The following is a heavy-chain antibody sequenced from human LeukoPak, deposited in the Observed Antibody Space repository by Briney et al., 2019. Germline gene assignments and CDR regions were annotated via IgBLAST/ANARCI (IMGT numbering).Heavy chain of an antibody. CDR1: GYTFTGYY. CDR2: INPNSGGT. V-gene: IGHV1-2*02. J-gene: IGHJ4*02. CDR3: ARAAQVAGISYADY. Sequence: ASVKVSCKASGYTFTGYYMHWVRHAPGQGLEWMGWINPNSGGTNYAQKFQGRVTMTRDTSISTAYMELSRLRSDDTAVYYCARAAQVAGISYADYWGQGTLVTVSS. D-gene: IGHD6-19*01.